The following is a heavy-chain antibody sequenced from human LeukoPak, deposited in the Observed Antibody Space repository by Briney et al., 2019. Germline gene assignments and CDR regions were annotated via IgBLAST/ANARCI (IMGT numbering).Heavy chain of an antibody. Sequence: GGSLRLSCAASGFAFSSSAMSWVRQVPGKGLEWVSGISASGGSTSYADSVRGRFTISRDNSKNTLYVQMNSLRDEDTAVYYCAKVRGTYYGPMDVWGQGTTVTVSS. CDR3: AKVRGTYYGPMDV. CDR2: ISASGGST. V-gene: IGHV3-23*01. D-gene: IGHD4-17*01. CDR1: GFAFSSSA. J-gene: IGHJ6*02.